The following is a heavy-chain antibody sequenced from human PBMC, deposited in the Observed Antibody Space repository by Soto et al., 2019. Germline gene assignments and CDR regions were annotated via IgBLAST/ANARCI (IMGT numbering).Heavy chain of an antibody. CDR1: GFTLNTYS. CDR3: ARGGRASGYDFYYYGMDV. V-gene: IGHV3-21*01. J-gene: IGHJ6*02. D-gene: IGHD5-12*01. Sequence: GGSLRISSAASGFTLNTYSMNCVRQAPGKGLEWVSSISSSGTYTYYSDSLKGRITISRDNANNSLYLQMNSLTAEDTAIYFCARGGRASGYDFYYYGMDVWGQGTKVTVSS. CDR2: ISSSGTYT.